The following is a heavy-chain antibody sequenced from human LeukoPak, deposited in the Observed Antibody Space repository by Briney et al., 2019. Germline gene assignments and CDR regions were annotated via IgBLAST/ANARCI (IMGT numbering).Heavy chain of an antibody. J-gene: IGHJ4*02. V-gene: IGHV4-4*08. CDR2: VYVQSSEYT. Sequence: PSETLSLTCTVSSGSTSGYYWSWVRQPRAKGLEWIGDVYVQSSEYTSYNPSLKSRVSISFDTSKNHFSLSLTAVTAADTAVYYCARNWGSGGSYLFDSWGQGTLVSVSS. CDR3: ARNWGSGGSYLFDS. CDR1: SGSTSGYY. D-gene: IGHD6-19*01.